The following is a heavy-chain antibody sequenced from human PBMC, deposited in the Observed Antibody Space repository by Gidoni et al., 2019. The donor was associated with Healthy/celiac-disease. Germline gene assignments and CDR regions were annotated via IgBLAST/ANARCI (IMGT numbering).Heavy chain of an antibody. Sequence: QVQLVESGGGVVQPGRSLGLSCAASGFTFSSYAMHWVRQAPGKGLEWVAVISYDGSNKYYADSVKGRFTISRDNSKNTLYLQMNSLRAEDTAVYYCARDGKSSGWYYFDYWGQGTLVTVSS. CDR3: ARDGKSSGWYYFDY. CDR2: ISYDGSNK. CDR1: GFTFSSYA. D-gene: IGHD6-19*01. V-gene: IGHV3-30-3*01. J-gene: IGHJ4*02.